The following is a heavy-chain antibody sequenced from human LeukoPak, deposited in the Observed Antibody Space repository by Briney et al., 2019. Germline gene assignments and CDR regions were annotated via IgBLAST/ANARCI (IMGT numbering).Heavy chain of an antibody. CDR1: GFPFSSYA. CDR2: ISDSGGST. CDR3: TTDNGPWPVSDY. J-gene: IGHJ4*02. D-gene: IGHD2-8*01. Sequence: GGSLRLSCSASGFPFSSYAMHWVRQAPGKGLEYVSAISDSGGSTYYADSVKGRFTISRDDSENTLYLQMNSLKTEDTAVYFCTTDNGPWPVSDYWGQGTLVTVSS. V-gene: IGHV3-64*04.